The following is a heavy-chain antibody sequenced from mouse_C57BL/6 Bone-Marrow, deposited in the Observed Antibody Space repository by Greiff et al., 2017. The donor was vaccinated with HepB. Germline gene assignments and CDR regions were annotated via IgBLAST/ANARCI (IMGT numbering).Heavy chain of an antibody. CDR1: GYTFTSYW. CDR3: ARENYGYDGAAGFAY. CDR2: IDPSDSYT. Sequence: QVQLQQPGAELVMPGASVKLSCKASGYTFTSYWMHWVKQRPGQGLEWIGEIDPSDSYTNYNQKFKGKSTLTVDKSSSTAYMQLSSLTSEDSAVYYCARENYGYDGAAGFAYGGQGTLVTVSA. D-gene: IGHD2-2*01. V-gene: IGHV1-69*01. J-gene: IGHJ3*01.